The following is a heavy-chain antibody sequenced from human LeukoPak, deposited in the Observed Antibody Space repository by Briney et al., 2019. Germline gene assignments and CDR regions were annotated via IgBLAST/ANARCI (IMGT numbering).Heavy chain of an antibody. V-gene: IGHV4-30-2*01. Sequence: SETLSLTCTVSGGSISSGGYYWSWIRQPPGKGLEWIGYIYHSGSTYYNPSLKSRVTISVDRSKNQFSLKLSSVTAADTAVYYCARGEAPYAFDIWGQGTMVTVSS. J-gene: IGHJ3*02. CDR1: GGSISSGGYY. CDR2: IYHSGST. D-gene: IGHD1-26*01. CDR3: ARGEAPYAFDI.